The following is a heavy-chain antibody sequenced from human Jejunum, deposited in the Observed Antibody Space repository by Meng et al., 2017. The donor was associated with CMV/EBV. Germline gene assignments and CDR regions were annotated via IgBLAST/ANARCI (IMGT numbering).Heavy chain of an antibody. D-gene: IGHD3-10*01. CDR2: MNPYSGNT. V-gene: IGHV1-8*01. Sequence: GYTFTSYDINWVRQATGQGLEWMGWMNPYSGNTGSAQSFQGRVTLTSNTSIGTAYMELNSLRSEDTAVYYCARGYWSRHNSGSFDNWGQGTLVTVSS. CDR1: GYTFTSYD. J-gene: IGHJ4*02. CDR3: ARGYWSRHNSGSFDN.